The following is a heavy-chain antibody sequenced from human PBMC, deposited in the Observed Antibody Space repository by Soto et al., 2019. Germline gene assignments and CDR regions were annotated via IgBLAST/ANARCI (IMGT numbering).Heavy chain of an antibody. CDR2: IDPTDSYT. V-gene: IGHV5-10-1*01. Sequence: PGESLKISCQASGYSFTTYWISWVRQMPGKGLECMGRIDPTDSYTDYGPSFEGHVTMSVDRSINTAYLEWSSLKASDSAMYYCARLTLAQDSSGYHXFDYWGLGTLVTVSS. D-gene: IGHD3-22*01. CDR1: GYSFTTYW. J-gene: IGHJ4*02. CDR3: ARLTLAQDSSGYHXFDY.